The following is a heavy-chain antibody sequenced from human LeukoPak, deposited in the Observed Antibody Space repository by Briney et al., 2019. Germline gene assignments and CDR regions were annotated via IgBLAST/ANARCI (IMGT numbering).Heavy chain of an antibody. Sequence: ASVKVSCKASGYTFTDSYIHWVRQAPGQGLEWMAFVNPDSGDSYSAPKFQGRVTMTRDTSITTASMELKWLTSDDTAVYYCATGVASAFTYWGQGTLLTVSS. CDR3: ATGVASAFTY. V-gene: IGHV1-2*02. D-gene: IGHD3-3*01. J-gene: IGHJ4*02. CDR2: VNPDSGDS. CDR1: GYTFTDSY.